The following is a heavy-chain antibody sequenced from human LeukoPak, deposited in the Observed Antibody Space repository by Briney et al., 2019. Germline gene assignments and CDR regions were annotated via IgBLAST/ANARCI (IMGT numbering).Heavy chain of an antibody. Sequence: SQTLSLTCTVSGGSISSGGYYWSWIRQHTGKGLEWIGYIYYSGSTDYNPSLKSRVTISVDTSKNQFSLKLSSVTAADTAVYYCARQGGSIAVARFDYWGQGTLVTVSA. CDR2: IYYSGST. V-gene: IGHV4-31*03. CDR1: GGSISSGGYY. D-gene: IGHD6-19*01. CDR3: ARQGGSIAVARFDY. J-gene: IGHJ4*02.